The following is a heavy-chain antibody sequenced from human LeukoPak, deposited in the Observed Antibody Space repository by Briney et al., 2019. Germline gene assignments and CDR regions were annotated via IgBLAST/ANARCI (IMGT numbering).Heavy chain of an antibody. J-gene: IGHJ4*02. CDR2: INHSGST. D-gene: IGHD6-13*01. Sequence: PSETLSLTCTVSGGSISGYYWSWIRQPPGKGLEWIGEINHSGSTNYNPSLKSRVTISVDTSKNQFSLKLSSVTAADTAVYYCARTIAAAAPSGGYFDYWGQGTLVTVSS. V-gene: IGHV4-34*01. CDR3: ARTIAAAAPSGGYFDY. CDR1: GGSISGYY.